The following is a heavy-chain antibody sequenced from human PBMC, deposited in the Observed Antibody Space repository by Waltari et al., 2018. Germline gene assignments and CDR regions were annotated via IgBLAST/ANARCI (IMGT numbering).Heavy chain of an antibody. CDR1: GGSISSYY. V-gene: IGHV4-4*07. D-gene: IGHD1-1*01. CDR3: TRDKGNGGTFDY. Sequence: QVQLQESGPGLVKPSETLSLTCTVSGGSISSYYWSWMRQPAGKGLEWIGRIHTSGSNNNNPPLKGRVTMSLDTSKNQFSLKLSSVTAADTAVYYCTRDKGNGGTFDYWGQGTLVTVSS. J-gene: IGHJ4*02. CDR2: IHTSGSN.